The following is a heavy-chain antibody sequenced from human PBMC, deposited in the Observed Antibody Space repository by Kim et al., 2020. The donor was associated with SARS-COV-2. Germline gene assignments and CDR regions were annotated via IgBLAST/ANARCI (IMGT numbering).Heavy chain of an antibody. CDR1: GGSISSSNW. Sequence: SETLSLTCAVSGGSISSSNWWSWVRQPPGKGLEWIGEIYHSGSTNYNPSLKSRVTISVDKSKNQFSLKLSSVTAADTAVYYCARAAHYDILTGYLENYYYYYGMDVWGQGTTVTVSS. CDR3: ARAAHYDILTGYLENYYYYYGMDV. J-gene: IGHJ6*02. V-gene: IGHV4-4*02. D-gene: IGHD3-9*01. CDR2: IYHSGST.